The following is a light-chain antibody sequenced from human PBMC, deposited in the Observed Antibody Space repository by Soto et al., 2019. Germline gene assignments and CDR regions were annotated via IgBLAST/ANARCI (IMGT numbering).Light chain of an antibody. V-gene: IGKV3-20*01. CDR3: QQYGSSPPT. Sequence: EIVLTQSPGTLSLSPGERATLSCRASQSVTNDYVAWYQRKPGQAPRLLIYGASYRATDIPRRFSGSGSGTDFTLTLTRLEPEDFAVYYCQQYGSSPPTFGQGTKVEIK. CDR1: QSVTNDY. J-gene: IGKJ1*01. CDR2: GAS.